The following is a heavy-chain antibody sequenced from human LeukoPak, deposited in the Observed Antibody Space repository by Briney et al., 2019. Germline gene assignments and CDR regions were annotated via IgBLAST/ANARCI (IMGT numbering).Heavy chain of an antibody. Sequence: GASVKVSCKASGYTFTGYYMHWVRQAPGQGLEWMGWINPNSGGTNYAQKFQGRVTMTRDTSISTAHMELSRLRSDDTAVYYCARDQYYDFWSGYYDGGYYGMDVWGQGTTVTVSS. CDR3: ARDQYYDFWSGYYDGGYYGMDV. CDR2: INPNSGGT. CDR1: GYTFTGYY. V-gene: IGHV1-2*02. D-gene: IGHD3-3*01. J-gene: IGHJ6*02.